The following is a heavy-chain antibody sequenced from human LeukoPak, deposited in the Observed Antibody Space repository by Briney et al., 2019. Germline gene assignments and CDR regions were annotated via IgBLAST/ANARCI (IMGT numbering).Heavy chain of an antibody. CDR2: IRSKANSYAT. Sequence: PGGSLKPSCAASGFTFSGSAMHWVRQASGKGLEWVGRIRSKANSYATAYAASVKGRFTISRDDSKNTAYLQMNSLKTEDTAVYYCTRPSILGSRAFDIWGQGTMVTVSS. CDR3: TRPSILGSRAFDI. V-gene: IGHV3-73*01. D-gene: IGHD3-3*02. J-gene: IGHJ3*02. CDR1: GFTFSGSA.